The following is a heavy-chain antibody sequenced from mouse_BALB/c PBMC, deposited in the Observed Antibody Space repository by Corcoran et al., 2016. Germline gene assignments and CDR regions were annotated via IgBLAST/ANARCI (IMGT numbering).Heavy chain of an antibody. CDR2: INPNYDST. CDR1: GYTFTDYN. V-gene: IGHV1-18*01. CDR3: ARRYYGSSYSFDY. J-gene: IGHJ2*01. Sequence: EVLLQQFGAKQVKTGASVKISCKASGYTFTDYNMDWVKQSHGKSLEWIGDINPNYDSTSYNQKFKGKATLTVDKSSSTAYMELRSLKSEDTAVYYCARRYYGSSYSFDYWGQGTTLTVSS. D-gene: IGHD1-1*01.